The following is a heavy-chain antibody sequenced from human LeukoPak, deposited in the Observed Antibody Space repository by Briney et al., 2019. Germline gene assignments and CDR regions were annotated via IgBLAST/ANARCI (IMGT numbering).Heavy chain of an antibody. J-gene: IGHJ4*02. Sequence: PGGSLRLSCAASGFTFNNYGMHWVRQAPGKGLEWVSYISSSGSTIYCADSVKGRFTISRDNAKNSLYLQMNSLRAEDTAVYYCAGNLWFGEPLDYWGQGTLVTVSS. CDR2: ISSSGSTI. V-gene: IGHV3-48*04. CDR1: GFTFNNYG. CDR3: AGNLWFGEPLDY. D-gene: IGHD3-10*01.